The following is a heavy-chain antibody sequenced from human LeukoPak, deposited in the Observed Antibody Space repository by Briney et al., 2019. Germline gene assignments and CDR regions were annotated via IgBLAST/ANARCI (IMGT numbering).Heavy chain of an antibody. Sequence: ASVKVSCKASGYTFIDYYIHWVPQAPGKGLEWIGRVDPQNNRKKYAEKFQGRVTIAADTSTDTAYMELSSLTSEDTGVYYCFANSGSYQGWFDPWGQGTLVTVSS. V-gene: IGHV1-69-2*01. CDR2: VDPQNNRK. CDR1: GYTFIDYY. D-gene: IGHD1-26*01. J-gene: IGHJ5*02. CDR3: FANSGSYQGWFDP.